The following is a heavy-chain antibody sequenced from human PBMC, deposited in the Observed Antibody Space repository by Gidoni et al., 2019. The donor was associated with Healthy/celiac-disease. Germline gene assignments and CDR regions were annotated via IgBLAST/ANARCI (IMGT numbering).Heavy chain of an antibody. Sequence: QVQLVESGGGVVQPGRSLSLSCAASGFTFSSYAMHWVRQAPGKGLEWVAVISYDGSNKYYADSVKGRFTISRDNSKNTLYLQMNSLRAEDTAVYYCARNPHSSSWYPGGYWGQGTLVTVSS. J-gene: IGHJ4*02. CDR2: ISYDGSNK. V-gene: IGHV3-30-3*01. CDR1: GFTFSSYA. CDR3: ARNPHSSSWYPGGY. D-gene: IGHD6-13*01.